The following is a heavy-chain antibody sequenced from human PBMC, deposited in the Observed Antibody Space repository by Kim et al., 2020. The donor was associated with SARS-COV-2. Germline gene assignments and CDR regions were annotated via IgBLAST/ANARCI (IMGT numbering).Heavy chain of an antibody. CDR3: ARAVPLDY. V-gene: IGHV4-59*01. D-gene: IGHD2-2*01. Sequence: SGSANYNPSLKSRVTISVDTSKNQFSLKLSSVTAADTAVYYCARAVPLDYWGQGTLVTVSS. J-gene: IGHJ4*02. CDR2: SGSA.